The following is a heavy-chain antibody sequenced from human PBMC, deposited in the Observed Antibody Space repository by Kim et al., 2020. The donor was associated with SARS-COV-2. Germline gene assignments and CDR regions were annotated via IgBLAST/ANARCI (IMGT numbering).Heavy chain of an antibody. CDR3: AGWDDILTGYSRFGVDY. Sequence: GGSLRLSCAASGFTFSAYEMNWVRQAPGKGLEWVSYISSSGNTIYYADSVKGRFTISRDNAKNSLYLQMNSLRAEDTAVYYCAGWDDILTGYSRFGVDYWGQRTLVTVSP. J-gene: IGHJ4*02. CDR2: ISSSGNTI. D-gene: IGHD3-9*01. V-gene: IGHV3-48*03. CDR1: GFTFSAYE.